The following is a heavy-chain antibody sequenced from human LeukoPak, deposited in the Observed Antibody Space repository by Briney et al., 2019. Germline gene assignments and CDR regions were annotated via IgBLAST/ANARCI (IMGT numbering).Heavy chain of an antibody. D-gene: IGHD6-6*01. CDR2: IYYSGST. V-gene: IGHV4-39*07. Sequence: SETLSLTCTVSGGSISSSSYYWGWIRQPPGKGLEWIGSIYYSGSTYYNPSLKSRVTISVDTSKNQFSLKLSSVTAADTAVYYCARDDEYSSSSFDYWGQGTLVTVSS. CDR1: GGSISSSSYY. J-gene: IGHJ4*02. CDR3: ARDDEYSSSSFDY.